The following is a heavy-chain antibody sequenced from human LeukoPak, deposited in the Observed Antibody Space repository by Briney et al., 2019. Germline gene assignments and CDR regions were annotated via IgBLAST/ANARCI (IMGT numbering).Heavy chain of an antibody. Sequence: GGSLRLSCAASGFTFSGSAMHWVRQASGKGLEWVGRIRSKANSYATAYAASVKGRFTISRDDSKNTAYLQMNSPKTEDTAVYYCTATVTTLQGDYWGQGTLVTVSS. CDR1: GFTFSGSA. V-gene: IGHV3-73*01. CDR3: TATVTTLQGDY. D-gene: IGHD4-17*01. CDR2: IRSKANSYAT. J-gene: IGHJ4*02.